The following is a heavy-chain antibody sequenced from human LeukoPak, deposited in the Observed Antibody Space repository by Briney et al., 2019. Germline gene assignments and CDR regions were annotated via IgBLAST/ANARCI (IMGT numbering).Heavy chain of an antibody. Sequence: GGSLRLSCAASGFTFDDYGMSWVRQAPGKGLEWVSGINWNGGSTGYGDSVKGRFTISRDNAKNSLYLQMNSLRAEDTALYYCARVGNYNWSNKWFDPWGQGTLVTVSS. V-gene: IGHV3-20*04. CDR1: GFTFDDYG. D-gene: IGHD1-7*01. J-gene: IGHJ5*02. CDR2: INWNGGST. CDR3: ARVGNYNWSNKWFDP.